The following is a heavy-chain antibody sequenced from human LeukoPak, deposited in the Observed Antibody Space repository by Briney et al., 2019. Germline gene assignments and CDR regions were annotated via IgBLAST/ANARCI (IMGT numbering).Heavy chain of an antibody. CDR2: IKRKSDGGTT. V-gene: IGHV3-15*01. D-gene: IGHD3-10*01. Sequence: GGSLRLSCAASGFTFSNAWMTWVRQAPGQGLEGVGRIKRKSDGGTTDYAARVKGRFTISRDDSKNTLYLQMNSLKTEDTAVYYCTAAYGSGSPSPYYYYGMDVWGKGTTVTVSS. J-gene: IGHJ6*04. CDR3: TAAYGSGSPSPYYYYGMDV. CDR1: GFTFSNAW.